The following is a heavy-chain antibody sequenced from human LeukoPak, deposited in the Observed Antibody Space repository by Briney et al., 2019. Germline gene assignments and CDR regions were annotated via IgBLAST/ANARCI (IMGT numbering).Heavy chain of an antibody. V-gene: IGHV3-48*04. CDR3: ARDSYCSSTSCPLDAFDI. Sequence: GGSLRLSCAASGFTFSIYNMNWVRQAPGKGLEWVSYISSSTSTIYYADSVKGRFTISRDNAKNSLYLQMNSLRAEDTAVYYCARDSYCSSTSCPLDAFDIWGQGTMVIVSS. CDR1: GFTFSIYN. D-gene: IGHD2-2*01. J-gene: IGHJ3*02. CDR2: ISSSTSTI.